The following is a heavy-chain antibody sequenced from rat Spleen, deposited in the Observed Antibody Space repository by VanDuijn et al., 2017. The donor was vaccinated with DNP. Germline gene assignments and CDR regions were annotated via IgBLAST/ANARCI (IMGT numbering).Heavy chain of an antibody. CDR1: GFTFSDYN. CDR2: ISYDGSST. J-gene: IGHJ2*01. D-gene: IGHD1-1*01. V-gene: IGHV5-7*01. CDR3: ARLLLQSYFDY. Sequence: EVQLVESGGGLVQPGRSLTLSCAASGFTFSDYNMAWFRQAPKKGLEWVATISYDGSSTYYRDSVKGRFTISRDNAKSTLYLQMNSLRSEDTATYYCARLLLQSYFDYWGHGVMVTVSS.